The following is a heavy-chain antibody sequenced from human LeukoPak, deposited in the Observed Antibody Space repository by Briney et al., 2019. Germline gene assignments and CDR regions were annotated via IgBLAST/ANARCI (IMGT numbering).Heavy chain of an antibody. J-gene: IGHJ3*02. D-gene: IGHD2-2*01. Sequence: GGSLRLSCATSGFSLSRNGMHWVRQAPGQGLEWVAFILSDGSYEYYADSVKGRFTISRDTSRNTLFLQMNSLRAEDTAVYYCAKDLSDIVVVPAAYDAFDIWGQGTMVTVSS. CDR1: GFSLSRNG. CDR3: AKDLSDIVVVPAAYDAFDI. CDR2: ILSDGSYE. V-gene: IGHV3-30*02.